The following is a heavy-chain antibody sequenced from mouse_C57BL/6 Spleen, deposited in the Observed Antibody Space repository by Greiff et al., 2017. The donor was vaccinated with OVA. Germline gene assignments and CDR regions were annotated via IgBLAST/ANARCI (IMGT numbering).Heavy chain of an antibody. V-gene: IGHV1-82*01. J-gene: IGHJ1*03. Sequence: VQLQQSGPELVKPGASVKISCKASGYAFSSSWMNWVKQRPGKGLEWIGRIYPGDGDTNYNGKFKGKATLTADKSSSTAYMQLSSLTSADSAVCVSAREEGPAWYIDVWGTGTTVTVSS. CDR1: GYAFSSSW. CDR2: IYPGDGDT. CDR3: AREEGPAWYIDV.